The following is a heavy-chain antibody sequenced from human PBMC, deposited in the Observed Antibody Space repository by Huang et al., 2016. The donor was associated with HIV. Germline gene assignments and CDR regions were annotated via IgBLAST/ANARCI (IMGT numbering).Heavy chain of an antibody. Sequence: QVQLVQPGAEMKKSGSSVKVSCKASGGTVSSVSFTWVRQAPGHGLEWSGGIIPLQDTTDLAQNFRGRVTLTADESTNTAFIEMGGLTSQDTAVYYCARGVGNSNRGFDIWGQGTLVTVS. J-gene: IGHJ4*02. CDR1: GGTVSSVS. CDR3: ARGVGNSNRGFDI. V-gene: IGHV1-69*13. D-gene: IGHD5-18*01. CDR2: IIPLQDTT.